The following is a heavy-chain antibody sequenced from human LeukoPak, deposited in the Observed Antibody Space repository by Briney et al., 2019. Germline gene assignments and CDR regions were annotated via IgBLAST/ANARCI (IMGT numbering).Heavy chain of an antibody. D-gene: IGHD3-10*01. CDR3: ARAGYYYGSGSYFVNWFDP. V-gene: IGHV1-18*01. Sequence: EASVKVSCKASGYTFTSYGISWVRQAPGQGLEWIGWISAYNGNTNYAQKLQGRVTMTTDTSTSTAYMELRSLRSDDTAVYYCARAGYYYGSGSYFVNWFDPWGQGTLVTVSS. CDR2: ISAYNGNT. J-gene: IGHJ5*02. CDR1: GYTFTSYG.